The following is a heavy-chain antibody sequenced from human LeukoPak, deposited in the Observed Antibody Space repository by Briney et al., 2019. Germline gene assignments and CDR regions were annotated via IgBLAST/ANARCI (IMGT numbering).Heavy chain of an antibody. Sequence: SETLSLTCTVSGGSISGSYWSWIRQPPGKGLEWIAYMYNSGSTNYNPSLKSRVTISVDTSKNQFSLKLSSVTAADTAVYYCASLGVPAARYYFDYWGQGTLVTVSS. CDR1: GGSISGSY. CDR2: MYNSGST. D-gene: IGHD2-2*01. J-gene: IGHJ4*02. V-gene: IGHV4-59*08. CDR3: ASLGVPAARYYFDY.